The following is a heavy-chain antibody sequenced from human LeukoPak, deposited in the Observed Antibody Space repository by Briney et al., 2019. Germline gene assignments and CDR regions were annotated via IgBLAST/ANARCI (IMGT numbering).Heavy chain of an antibody. CDR3: ARVLGGYCSGSSCPLDH. Sequence: PGGSLRLSCAASGFTFDDYTMHWVRQAPGKGLEWVSGISWNSGSIGYADSVKGRFTISRDNAKNSLYLQMNSLRAEDTALYYCARVLGGYCSGSSCPLDHWGQGTLVTVSS. CDR2: ISWNSGSI. CDR1: GFTFDDYT. D-gene: IGHD2-15*01. V-gene: IGHV3-9*01. J-gene: IGHJ4*02.